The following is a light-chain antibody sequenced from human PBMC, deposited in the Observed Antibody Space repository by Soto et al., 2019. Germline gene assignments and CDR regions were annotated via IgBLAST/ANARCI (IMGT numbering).Light chain of an antibody. CDR3: QQANSFPLT. V-gene: IGKV1-12*01. CDR2: KAS. Sequence: DIQMTQSPSSVSASVGDRVTITCRASQGVRSWLAWYQQKPGTVPKLLIYKASTLQSGVPSRFSGSGSGTEFTLTISSLQPEDFATYYCQQANSFPLTFGGGTNVDNK. CDR1: QGVRSW. J-gene: IGKJ4*01.